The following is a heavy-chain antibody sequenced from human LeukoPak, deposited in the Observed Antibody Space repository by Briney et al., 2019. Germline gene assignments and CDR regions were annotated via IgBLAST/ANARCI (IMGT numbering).Heavy chain of an antibody. CDR3: ARLGYCSGGSCFDY. V-gene: IGHV3-7*01. Sequence: PGGSLRLSCAASGFTFRNYWMSWVRQAPGKGLEWVANIKEDGSKTYYVDSVKGRFTISRDNAGNSMYLQMDSLRAEDTAVYYCARLGYCSGGSCFDYWGQGTLVTVSS. D-gene: IGHD2-15*01. CDR2: IKEDGSKT. J-gene: IGHJ4*02. CDR1: GFTFRNYW.